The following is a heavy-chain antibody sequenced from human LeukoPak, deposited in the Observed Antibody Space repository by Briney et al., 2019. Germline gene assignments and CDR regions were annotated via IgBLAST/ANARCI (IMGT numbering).Heavy chain of an antibody. CDR2: INHRGRH. J-gene: IGHJ4*02. CDR3: ARSGGIVADANLRCDY. D-gene: IGHD6-13*01. V-gene: IGHV4-34*01. Sequence: PSETLSLTCAVYGGSFSGYYWSWIRQPPGKGREWMGEINHRGRHHVDPPPKSRITLSVDTAQNQFSLKLSSVTAAEPAEYYCARSGGIVADANLRCDYWGQGTLVTVSS. CDR1: GGSFSGYY.